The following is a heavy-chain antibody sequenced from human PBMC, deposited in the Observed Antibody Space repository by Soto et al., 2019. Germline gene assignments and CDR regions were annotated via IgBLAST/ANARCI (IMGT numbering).Heavy chain of an antibody. CDR3: AKATGYGSGSLFDY. CDR2: ISWNSGSI. V-gene: IGHV3-9*01. Sequence: EVQLVESGGGLVQPGRSLRLSCAASGFTFDDYAMHWVRQAPGKGLEWVSGISWNSGSIGYADSVKGRFTISRDNAKNSLYLQMNSLGAEDTALYYCAKATGYGSGSLFDYWGQGTLVTVSS. J-gene: IGHJ4*02. D-gene: IGHD3-10*01. CDR1: GFTFDDYA.